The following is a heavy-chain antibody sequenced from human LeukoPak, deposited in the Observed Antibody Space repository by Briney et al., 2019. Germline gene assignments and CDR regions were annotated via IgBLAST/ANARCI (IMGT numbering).Heavy chain of an antibody. CDR3: ATVFGQWHNY. D-gene: IGHD6-19*01. CDR2: IIPIFGTA. Sequence: RASVKVSCKASGGTFSSYAISWVRQAPGQGLEWMGGIIPIFGTANYAQKFQGRVTMTEDTSTDTAYMELSSLRSEDTAVYYCATVFGQWHNYWGQGTPVTVSS. CDR1: GGTFSSYA. J-gene: IGHJ4*02. V-gene: IGHV1-69*06.